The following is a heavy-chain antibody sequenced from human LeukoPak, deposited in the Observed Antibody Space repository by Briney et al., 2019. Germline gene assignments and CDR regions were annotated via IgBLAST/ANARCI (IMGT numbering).Heavy chain of an antibody. J-gene: IGHJ5*02. D-gene: IGHD4-23*01. Sequence: PSETLSLTCTVSGGSISSSSYYWGWIRQPPGKGLGWIGSIYYSGSTYYNPSLKSRVTISVDKSISTAYLQWSSLKASDTAMYYCARRDGGNSRWFDPWGQGTLVTVSS. CDR2: IYYSGST. V-gene: IGHV4-39*07. CDR3: ARRDGGNSRWFDP. CDR1: GGSISSSSYY.